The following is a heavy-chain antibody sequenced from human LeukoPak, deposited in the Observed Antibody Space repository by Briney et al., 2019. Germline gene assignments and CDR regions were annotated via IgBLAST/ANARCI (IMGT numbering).Heavy chain of an antibody. CDR3: ARQGAGGRAFDI. CDR1: GGSISSSSDY. V-gene: IGHV4-39*01. Sequence: SETLSLTCTVSGGSISSSSDYWGWICQPPGKGLEWIGSIYYSGTTYYNPSLKSRVTISVDTSKNQFSLRLSSVTAADTAVYYCARQGAGGRAFDIWGQGTVVTVSS. CDR2: IYYSGTT. J-gene: IGHJ3*02. D-gene: IGHD1-26*01.